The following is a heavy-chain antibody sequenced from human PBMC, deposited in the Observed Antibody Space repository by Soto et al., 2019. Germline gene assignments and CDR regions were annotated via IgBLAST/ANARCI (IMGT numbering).Heavy chain of an antibody. J-gene: IGHJ4*02. V-gene: IGHV3-30-3*01. Sequence: QVQLVESGGGVVQPGRSLRLSCAASRFTFSSYAMHWVRQAPGKGLEWVAVISYDGSNKYYADSVKGRFTISRDKSKNTLYLQMNSLGAEDTAVYYCASDAVPSYFDYWGQGTMVTVSS. CDR1: RFTFSSYA. CDR2: ISYDGSNK. CDR3: ASDAVPSYFDY.